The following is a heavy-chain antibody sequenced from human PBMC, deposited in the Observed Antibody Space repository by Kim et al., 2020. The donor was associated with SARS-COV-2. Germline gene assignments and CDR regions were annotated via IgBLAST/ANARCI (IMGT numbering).Heavy chain of an antibody. CDR1: GFTFSAYD. CDR3: VRDRMGGAFDM. V-gene: IGHV3-48*02. CDR2: ITKSSTTI. D-gene: IGHD3-16*01. J-gene: IGHJ3*02. Sequence: GGSLRLSCATSGFTFSAYDMNWVRQAPGKGLEWLSFITKSSTTIYYADSVEGRFTISRDNAKNTLFLQMNSLRDEDTALYYCVRDRMGGAFDMWGQGTIDTVYS.